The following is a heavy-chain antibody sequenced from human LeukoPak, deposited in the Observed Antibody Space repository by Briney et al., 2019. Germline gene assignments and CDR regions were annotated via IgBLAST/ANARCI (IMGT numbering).Heavy chain of an antibody. CDR3: ARSSGWFDLSTFDY. V-gene: IGHV3-23*01. D-gene: IGHD6-19*01. Sequence: GGSLRLSCAASGFTFSSYGMHWVRQAPGKGLEWVSTISSSGDSTYYADSVKGRFTISRDNPKNTLYLQMNSLRAEDTAVYYCARSSGWFDLSTFDYWGQGTLVTVSS. CDR1: GFTFSSYG. CDR2: ISSSGDST. J-gene: IGHJ4*02.